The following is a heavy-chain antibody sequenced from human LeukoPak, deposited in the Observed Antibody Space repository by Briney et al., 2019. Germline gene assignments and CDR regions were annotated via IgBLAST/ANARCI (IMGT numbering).Heavy chain of an antibody. J-gene: IGHJ4*02. Sequence: GGSLRLSCAASGFTFSSYAMHWVRQAPGKGLEWVAVISYDGSNKYYADSVKGRFTISRDNSKNTLYLQMNSLRAKDTAVYYCARDRPVATYYFDYWGQGTLVTVSS. CDR1: GFTFSSYA. CDR2: ISYDGSNK. V-gene: IGHV3-30*04. CDR3: ARDRPVATYYFDY. D-gene: IGHD5-12*01.